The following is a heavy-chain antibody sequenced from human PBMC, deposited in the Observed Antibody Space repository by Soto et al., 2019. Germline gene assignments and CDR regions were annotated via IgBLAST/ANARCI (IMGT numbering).Heavy chain of an antibody. CDR1: GGSISSSIYY. J-gene: IGHJ4*02. CDR3: AREYTYGSNFFDC. D-gene: IGHD1-1*01. Sequence: SETLSLTCTVSGGSISSSIYYWGWIRQPPGRGLEWIACVYYSGTTYHNPSLKSRVIISVDTSKSQFSLNLTSVTAADTAVYYCAREYTYGSNFFDCWGQGALVTVSS. V-gene: IGHV4-39*07. CDR2: VYYSGTT.